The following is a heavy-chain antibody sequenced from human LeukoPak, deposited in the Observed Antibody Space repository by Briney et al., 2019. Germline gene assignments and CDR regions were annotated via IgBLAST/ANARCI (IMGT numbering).Heavy chain of an antibody. V-gene: IGHV3-21*01. CDR3: ARDSGAGGYYYYNMDV. CDR2: ISSSSSYI. Sequence: GGSLRLSCAASGFTVSNNYMSWVRQAPGKGLEWVSSISSSSSYIYYADSVKGRFTISRDNVKNSLYLQMSSLRAEDTAVYYCARDSGAGGYYYYNMDVWGEGTTVTVSS. J-gene: IGHJ6*03. D-gene: IGHD3-10*01. CDR1: GFTVSNNY.